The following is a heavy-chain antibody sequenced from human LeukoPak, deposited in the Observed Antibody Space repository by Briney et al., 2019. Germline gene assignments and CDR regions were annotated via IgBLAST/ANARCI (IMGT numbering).Heavy chain of an antibody. CDR1: GLTFSSYW. CDR2: IKDDGSEK. J-gene: IGHJ4*02. Sequence: PGGSLRLSCAAPGLTFSSYWMSWVRQAPGKGLEWVANIKDDGSEKYYVDSVKGRFAISRDNAKNSLYLQMNSLRAEDTAVYYCARSGEAGGQGTLVTVSS. D-gene: IGHD4-17*01. CDR3: ARSGEA. V-gene: IGHV3-7*01.